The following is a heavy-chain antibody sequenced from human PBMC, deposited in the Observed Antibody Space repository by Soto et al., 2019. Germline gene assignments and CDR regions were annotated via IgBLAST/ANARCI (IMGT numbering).Heavy chain of an antibody. CDR1: GYTFTDSH. V-gene: IGHV1-2*02. Sequence: ASVKVSCKASGYTFTDSHIHWIRQAPGHGLQWMGWIDPDSGGTEYSQLFQGRVTLTRDTSTKTVFLGLSGLTSDDTAVYYCARDPTSKFSESYFENWGKGTLVTV. D-gene: IGHD1-26*01. CDR3: ARDPTSKFSESYFEN. J-gene: IGHJ4*02. CDR2: IDPDSGGT.